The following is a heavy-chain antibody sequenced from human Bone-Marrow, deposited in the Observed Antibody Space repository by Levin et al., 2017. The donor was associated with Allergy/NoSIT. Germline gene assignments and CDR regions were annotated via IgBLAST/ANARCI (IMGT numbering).Heavy chain of an antibody. CDR3: ARDRWGASDAFDI. Sequence: VASVKVSCKTSGYTFSLYPIHWVRQAPGQSLQWMGWINAGDGDASYSQKFQDRVTITRDRSARVVYMELSSLRYEDTAVYYCARDRWGASDAFDIWGQGTLVTVSS. CDR2: INAGDGDA. CDR1: GYTFSLYP. J-gene: IGHJ3*02. D-gene: IGHD1-26*01. V-gene: IGHV1-3*01.